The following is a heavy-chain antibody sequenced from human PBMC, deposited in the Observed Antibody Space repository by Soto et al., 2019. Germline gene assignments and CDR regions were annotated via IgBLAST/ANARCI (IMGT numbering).Heavy chain of an antibody. J-gene: IGHJ4*02. CDR1: GFTFSSYA. D-gene: IGHD2-15*01. CDR2: ISYDGSNK. V-gene: IGHV3-30-3*01. CDR3: ARGCSGGSCYTLFDY. Sequence: QVQLVESGGGVVQPGRSVRLSCAASGFTFSSYAMHWVRQAPGKGREWVAVISYDGSNKYYADSVKGRFTISRDNSKNTLYLQMNSLRAEDTAVYYCARGCSGGSCYTLFDYWGQVTLVTVSS.